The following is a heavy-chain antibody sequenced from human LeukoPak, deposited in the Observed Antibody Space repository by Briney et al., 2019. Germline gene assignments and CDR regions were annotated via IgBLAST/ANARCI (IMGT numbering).Heavy chain of an antibody. CDR1: GFTFSSYA. J-gene: IGHJ4*02. V-gene: IGHV3-23*01. D-gene: IGHD3-22*01. Sequence: GGSLRLSCAASGFTFSSYAMSWVRQAPGKGLGWVSAISGSGGSTYYADSVKGRFTISRDNSKNTLYLQMNSLRAEDTAVYYCANPTPLNKYYYDSSGTFWGQGTLVTVSS. CDR3: ANPTPLNKYYYDSSGTF. CDR2: ISGSGGST.